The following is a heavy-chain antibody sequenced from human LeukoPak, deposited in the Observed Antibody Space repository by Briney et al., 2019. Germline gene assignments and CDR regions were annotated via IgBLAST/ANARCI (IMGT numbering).Heavy chain of an antibody. CDR2: IYYSGST. J-gene: IGHJ5*02. V-gene: IGHV4-59*01. CDR1: GDSISSYY. D-gene: IGHD2-2*01. CDR3: ARRTASYCSSTSCLNWFDP. Sequence: PSETLSLTCTVSGDSISSYYWSWIRQPPGKGLEWIGYIYYSGSTNYNPSLKSRVTISVDTSKNRFSLKLSSVTAADTAVYYCARRTASYCSSTSCLNWFDPWGQGTLVTVSS.